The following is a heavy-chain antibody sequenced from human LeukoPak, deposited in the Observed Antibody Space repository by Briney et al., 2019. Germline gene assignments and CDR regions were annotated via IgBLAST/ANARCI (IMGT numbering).Heavy chain of an antibody. J-gene: IGHJ4*02. V-gene: IGHV3-74*01. CDR1: GFTFSSYW. D-gene: IGHD6-13*01. CDR2: IKSDGSVT. CDR3: ARGEGVSSSWYPFDY. Sequence: GGSLRLSCATSGFTFSSYWMHWVRQAPGKGLVWVSRIKSDGSVTNYADSVKGRFTISRDNSKNTLYLQMNSLRAEDTAVYYCARGEGVSSSWYPFDYWGQGTLVTVSS.